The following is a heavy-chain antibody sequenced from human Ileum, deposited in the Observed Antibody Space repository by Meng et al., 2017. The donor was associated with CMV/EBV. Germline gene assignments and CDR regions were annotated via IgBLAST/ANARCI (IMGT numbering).Heavy chain of an antibody. D-gene: IGHD1-26*01. CDR1: GFTFSSNW. J-gene: IGHJ5*02. V-gene: IGHV3-74*01. CDR2: INSDGSST. CDR3: VRGPSVLSASYYSLFDP. Sequence: GESLKISCAASGFTFSSNWMHWVRQTPGKGLVWVSRINSDGSSTSYADSVKGRFTISRANAKNTVYLQINSLRAEDTAVYYCVRGPSVLSASYYSLFDPWGQGTLVTVSS.